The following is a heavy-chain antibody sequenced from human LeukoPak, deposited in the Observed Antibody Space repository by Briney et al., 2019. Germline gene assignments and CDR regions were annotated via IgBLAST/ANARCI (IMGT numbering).Heavy chain of an antibody. CDR1: GFTFSSYA. CDR2: ISGSGGST. V-gene: IGHV3-23*01. CDR3: ATTRGVRGVNYDY. D-gene: IGHD3-10*01. Sequence: GGSLRLSCAASGFTFSSYAMSWVRQAPGKGLEWVSAISGSGGSTYYADSVKGRFTISRDNAKNSLYLQMNSLRAEDTALYYCATTRGVRGVNYDYWGQGTLVTVSS. J-gene: IGHJ4*02.